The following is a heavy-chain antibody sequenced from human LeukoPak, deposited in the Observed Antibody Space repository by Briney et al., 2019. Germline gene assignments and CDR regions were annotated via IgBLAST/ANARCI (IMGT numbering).Heavy chain of an antibody. V-gene: IGHV3-21*04. J-gene: IGHJ4*02. Sequence: GGSLRLSCAASGFTFSSYSMNWVRQAPGKGLEWVSSISSSSSYIYYADSVKGRFTISRDNSKNTLYLQMNSLRAEDTAVYYCAKDGGVAAPRRYFDYWGQGTLVTVSS. CDR3: AKDGGVAAPRRYFDY. D-gene: IGHD6-13*01. CDR2: ISSSSSYI. CDR1: GFTFSSYS.